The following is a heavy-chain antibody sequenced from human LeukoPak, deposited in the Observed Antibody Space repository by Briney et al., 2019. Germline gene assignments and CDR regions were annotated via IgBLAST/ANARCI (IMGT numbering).Heavy chain of an antibody. Sequence: SETLSLTCTVSGYSISSGYYWGWIRQPPGKGLEWIGSIYHSGSTYYNPSLKSRVTISVDTSKNQFSLKLSSVTAADTAVYYCARDNGGSLDIWGQGTMVTVSS. CDR1: GYSISSGYY. CDR2: IYHSGST. V-gene: IGHV4-38-2*02. D-gene: IGHD4-23*01. CDR3: ARDNGGSLDI. J-gene: IGHJ3*02.